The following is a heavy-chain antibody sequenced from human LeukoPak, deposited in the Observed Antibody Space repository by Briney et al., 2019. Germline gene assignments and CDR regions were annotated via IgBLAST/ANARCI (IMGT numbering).Heavy chain of an antibody. J-gene: IGHJ5*02. CDR1: GSTVTGYY. CDR3: ARGTGTSWFDA. V-gene: IGHV1-2*02. CDR2: INPNTGET. D-gene: IGHD1-14*01. Sequence: SVEVSCKASGSTVTGYYMHGVRRAPGQGLKWMGWINPNTGETNYTQKFRGTVTMTRDPSISITYLEMTTLTFAGTAVYYCARGTGTSWFDAWGQGTLVTVSS.